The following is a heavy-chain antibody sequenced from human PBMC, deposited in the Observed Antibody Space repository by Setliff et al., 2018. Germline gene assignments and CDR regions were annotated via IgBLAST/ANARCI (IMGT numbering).Heavy chain of an antibody. CDR3: ARGKIRITMIVVPTGGAFDI. D-gene: IGHD3-22*01. V-gene: IGHV4-61*02. Sequence: PSETLSLTCTVPGGSISSGSYYWSWIRQPAGKGLEWIGRIYSSGSTKYNPSLKSRVTISVDTSKNQFSLKLSSVTAADTAVYYCARGKIRITMIVVPTGGAFDIWGQGTMVTVSS. CDR1: GGSISSGSYY. J-gene: IGHJ3*02. CDR2: IYSSGST.